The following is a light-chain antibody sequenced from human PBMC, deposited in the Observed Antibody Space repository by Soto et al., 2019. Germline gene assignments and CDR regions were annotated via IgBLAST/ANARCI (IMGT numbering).Light chain of an antibody. CDR3: ESWDSDTRV. J-gene: IGLJ3*02. V-gene: IGLV4-60*03. CDR2: VEGSGNY. Sequence: QSVLTQPSYASASLGASFSLTCTLSSRHSFYDIAWHQQRPGTAPRYLMKVEGSGNYDQGSGIPERFSGSSSGADRYLTISNRRSEDEGDYSCESWDSDTRVFGGGTKLTVL. CDR1: SRHSFYD.